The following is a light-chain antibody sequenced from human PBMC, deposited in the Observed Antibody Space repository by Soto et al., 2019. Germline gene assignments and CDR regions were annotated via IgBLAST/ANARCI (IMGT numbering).Light chain of an antibody. CDR1: QSISSW. Sequence: DIQMTQSPSTLSASVGDRVTITCRASQSISSWLAWYQQKPWKAPKLLIYGASSLESGVPSRFSGSGSGTEFTLTISSLQPDDFATYYCQQYNSYDMWSFGQGTKVELK. CDR2: GAS. J-gene: IGKJ1*01. CDR3: QQYNSYDMWS. V-gene: IGKV1-5*01.